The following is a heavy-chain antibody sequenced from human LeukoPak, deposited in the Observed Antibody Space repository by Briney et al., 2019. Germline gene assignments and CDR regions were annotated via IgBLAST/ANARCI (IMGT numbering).Heavy chain of an antibody. CDR1: GGSFSGYY. Sequence: SETLSLTCAVYGGSFSGYYWSWIRQPPGKGLEWIGEINHSGSTNYNPSLKSRVTISVDTSKNQFSLKLSSVTAADTAVYYCAIGGLSSSWPAEYFQHWGQGTLVTVSS. CDR2: INHSGST. CDR3: AIGGLSSSWPAEYFQH. J-gene: IGHJ1*01. V-gene: IGHV4-34*01. D-gene: IGHD6-13*01.